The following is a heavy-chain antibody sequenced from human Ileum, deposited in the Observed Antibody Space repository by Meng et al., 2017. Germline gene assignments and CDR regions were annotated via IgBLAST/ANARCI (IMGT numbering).Heavy chain of an antibody. Sequence: GESLKISCLASGLSVSSYYMNWIRQAPGKGLKRVSVINADGATHYADSVRGRFTISRDSYKNTVYLKMNNLRVDDTALYVCARERGQGGFFDYWGRGALVTVSS. V-gene: IGHV3-53*01. J-gene: IGHJ4*02. CDR2: INADGAT. CDR1: GLSVSSYY. CDR3: ARERGQGGFFDY. D-gene: IGHD3-16*01.